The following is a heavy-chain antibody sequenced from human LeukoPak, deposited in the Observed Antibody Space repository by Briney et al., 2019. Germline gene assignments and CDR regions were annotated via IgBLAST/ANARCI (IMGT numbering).Heavy chain of an antibody. CDR2: ISAYNGNT. CDR1: GYTFTTYG. CDR3: ARVGRVSCSSTSCFTGGGNY. V-gene: IGHV1-18*01. J-gene: IGHJ4*02. Sequence: GASVKVSCKASGYTFTTYGLSWVRQAPGQGLEWMGWISAYNGNTNYAQKLQGRVTMTTDTSTSTAYMELRSLRSDDTAVYYCARVGRVSCSSTSCFTGGGNYWGQGTLVTVSS. D-gene: IGHD2-2*02.